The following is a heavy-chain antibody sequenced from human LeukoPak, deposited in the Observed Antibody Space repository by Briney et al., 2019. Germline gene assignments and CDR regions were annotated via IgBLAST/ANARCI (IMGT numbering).Heavy chain of an antibody. J-gene: IGHJ4*02. CDR2: IYYSGST. D-gene: IGHD5-24*01. V-gene: IGHV4-59*01. Sequence: SETLSLTCTVSGGSISSYYWSWIRQPPGKGLEWIGYIYYSGSTNYNPPLKSRVTISVDTSKNQFSLKLSSVTAADTAVYYCARDSPTIHNFDYWGQGTLVTVSS. CDR3: ARDSPTIHNFDY. CDR1: GGSISSYY.